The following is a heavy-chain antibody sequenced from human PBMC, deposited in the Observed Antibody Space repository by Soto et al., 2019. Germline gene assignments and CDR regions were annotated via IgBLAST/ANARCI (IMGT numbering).Heavy chain of an antibody. J-gene: IGHJ4*02. CDR1: GFTFSNYA. V-gene: IGHV3-23*01. CDR2: ISGSGGRS. D-gene: IGHD3-16*01. Sequence: EVQLLDSGGGLVQPGGSLRLSCAASGFTFSNYAMTWVRQGPGKGLEWVSGISGSGGRSYYADSVKGRLTISRDNSKSTLYLQMNSLRAEDTAVYYCAKAYFVWSSEQPYYFDYWGQGTLGTVSS. CDR3: AKAYFVWSSEQPYYFDY.